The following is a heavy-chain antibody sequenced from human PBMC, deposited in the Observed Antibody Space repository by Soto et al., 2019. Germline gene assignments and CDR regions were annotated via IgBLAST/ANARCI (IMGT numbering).Heavy chain of an antibody. V-gene: IGHV1-3*01. D-gene: IGHD3-9*01. CDR2: INAGNGNT. CDR1: GYTFTSYA. Sequence: ASVKVSCKASGYTFTSYAMHWVRQAPGQRLEWMGWINAGNGNTKYSQKFQGRVTITRDTSASTAYMELSSLRSEDTAVYYCARVGVTGYPLYYFDYWGQGTLVTVSS. J-gene: IGHJ4*02. CDR3: ARVGVTGYPLYYFDY.